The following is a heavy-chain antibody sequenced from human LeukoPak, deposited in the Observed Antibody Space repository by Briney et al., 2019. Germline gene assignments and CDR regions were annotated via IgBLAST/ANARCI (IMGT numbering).Heavy chain of an antibody. J-gene: IGHJ4*02. V-gene: IGHV3-73*01. CDR2: IRSKANSYAT. D-gene: IGHD5-12*01. Sequence: GGSLRLSCAASGFTFSGSAMHWVRQASGKGLEWVGRIRSKANSYATAYAASVKGRFTISRDDSKNTAYLQMNSLKTEDTAVYYCTRLRRGYSGGLDYWGQGTLVTVSS. CDR1: GFTFSGSA. CDR3: TRLRRGYSGGLDY.